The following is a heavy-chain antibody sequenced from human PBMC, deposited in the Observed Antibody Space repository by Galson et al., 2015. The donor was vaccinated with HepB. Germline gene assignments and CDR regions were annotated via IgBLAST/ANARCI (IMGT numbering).Heavy chain of an antibody. Sequence: SGGTFSSYAISWVRQAPGQGLEWMGGIIPIFGTANYAQKFQGRVTITADESTSTAYMELSSLRSEDTAVYYCARSGIVVVPAAILPGDAFDIWGQGTMVTVSS. CDR1: GGTFSSYA. CDR2: IIPIFGTA. CDR3: ARSGIVVVPAAILPGDAFDI. D-gene: IGHD2-2*02. V-gene: IGHV1-69*01. J-gene: IGHJ3*02.